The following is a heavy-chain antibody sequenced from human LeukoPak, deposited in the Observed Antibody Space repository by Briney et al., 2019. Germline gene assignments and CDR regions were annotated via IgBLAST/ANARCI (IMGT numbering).Heavy chain of an antibody. CDR2: IYYSGST. V-gene: IGHV4-59*11. CDR1: GGSISGHY. Sequence: SETLSLTCTVSGGSISGHYWSWIRQPPGKGLEWIGYIYYSGSTNYNPSLKSRVTISVDTSKNQFSLKLSSVTAADTAVYYCARGEVGATYFDYWGQGTLVTLSS. CDR3: ARGEVGATYFDY. J-gene: IGHJ4*02. D-gene: IGHD1-26*01.